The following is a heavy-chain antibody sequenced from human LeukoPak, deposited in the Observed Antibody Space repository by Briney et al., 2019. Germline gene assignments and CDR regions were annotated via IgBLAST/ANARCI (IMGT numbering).Heavy chain of an antibody. CDR3: ARVAPYTNIVVVVAATEFDY. CDR1: GYTFTSYA. D-gene: IGHD2-15*01. V-gene: IGHV7-4-1*02. Sequence: ASVKVSCKASGYTFTSYAMNWVRQAPGQGLEWMGWINTNTGNPTYAQGFTGRFVFSLDTSVSTAYLQISSLKAEDTAVYYCARVAPYTNIVVVVAATEFDYWGQGTLVTVSS. CDR2: INTNTGNP. J-gene: IGHJ4*02.